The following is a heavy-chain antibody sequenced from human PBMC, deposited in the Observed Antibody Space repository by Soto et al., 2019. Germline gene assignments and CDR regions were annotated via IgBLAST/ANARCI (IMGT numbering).Heavy chain of an antibody. V-gene: IGHV3-30-3*01. J-gene: IGHJ4*02. CDR3: ARDGDDYDFWSGPLDY. CDR2: ISYDGSNK. D-gene: IGHD3-3*01. Sequence: GSLRLSCAASGFTFSSYAMHWVRQAPGKGLEWVAVISYDGSNKYYADSVKGRFTISRDNSKNTLYLQMNSLRAEDTAVYYCARDGDDYDFWSGPLDYWGQGTLVTVSS. CDR1: GFTFSSYA.